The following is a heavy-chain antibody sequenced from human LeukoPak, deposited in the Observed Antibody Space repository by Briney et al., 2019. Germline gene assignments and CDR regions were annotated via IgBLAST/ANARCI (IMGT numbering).Heavy chain of an antibody. J-gene: IGHJ5*02. D-gene: IGHD1-7*01. Sequence: GASVKVSCKASGGTFSSYAISWVRQAPGQGLEWMGGIIPIFGTANYAQKFQGRVTITTDESTSTAYMELSSLRSEDTAVYYCARERNNWNYVGWFDPWGQGTLVTVSS. CDR1: GGTFSSYA. CDR2: IIPIFGTA. CDR3: ARERNNWNYVGWFDP. V-gene: IGHV1-69*05.